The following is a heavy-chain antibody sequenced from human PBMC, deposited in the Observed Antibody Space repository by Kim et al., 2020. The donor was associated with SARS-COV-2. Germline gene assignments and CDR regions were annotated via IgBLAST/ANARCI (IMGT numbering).Heavy chain of an antibody. D-gene: IGHD3-10*01. CDR3: AKGAMVRGVIITFLDYYYYGMDV. V-gene: IGHV3-23*01. CDR2: ISGSGGST. CDR1: GFTFSSYA. J-gene: IGHJ6*02. Sequence: GGSLRLSCAASGFTFSSYAMSWVRQAPGKGLEWVSAISGSGGSTYYADSVKGRFTISRDNSKNTLYLQMNSLRAEDTAVYYCAKGAMVRGVIITFLDYYYYGMDVWGQGTTVTVSS.